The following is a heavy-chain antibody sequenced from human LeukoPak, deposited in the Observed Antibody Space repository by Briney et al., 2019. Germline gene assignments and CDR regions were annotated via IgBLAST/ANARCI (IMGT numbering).Heavy chain of an antibody. J-gene: IGHJ3*02. CDR3: ARDTPLAGLDAFDI. D-gene: IGHD2-15*01. CDR2: ISSSSSYI. CDR1: GFTFSSYS. Sequence: PGGSLRLSCAASGFTFSSYSMNWVRQAPGKGLEWVSSISSSSSYIYYADSVKGRFTISRDSAKNSLYLQMNSLRAEDTAVYYCARDTPLAGLDAFDIWGQGTMVTVSS. V-gene: IGHV3-21*01.